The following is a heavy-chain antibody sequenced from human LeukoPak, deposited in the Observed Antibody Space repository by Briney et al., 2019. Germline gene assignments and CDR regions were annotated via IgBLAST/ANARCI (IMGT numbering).Heavy chain of an antibody. D-gene: IGHD3-22*01. CDR2: ISGSGGST. CDR1: GFISSSYA. CDR3: AKGGYYDSSGYYY. V-gene: IGHV3-23*01. J-gene: IGHJ4*02. Sequence: GGSLRLSCAASGFISSSYAMSWVRQAPGKGLEWVSAISGSGGSTHYADSVKGRFTISRDNSKNTLYLQMNSLRAEDTAAYYCAKGGYYDSSGYYYWGQGTLVTVSS.